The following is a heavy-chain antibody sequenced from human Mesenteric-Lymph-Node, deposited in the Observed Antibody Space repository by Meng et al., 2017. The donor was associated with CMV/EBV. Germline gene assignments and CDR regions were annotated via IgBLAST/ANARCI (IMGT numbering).Heavy chain of an antibody. CDR2: ITSGGST. D-gene: IGHD2-21*01. J-gene: IGHJ4*02. Sequence: GESLKISCAASGFTFTTYTMNWVRQAPGKGLEWVSAITSGGSTYYADSVKGRFTISRDNSKNTLYVQMNSLRAEDTAMYYCARVVKGANYLDYWGQGMLVTVS. CDR3: ARVVKGANYLDY. CDR1: GFTFTTYT. V-gene: IGHV3-23*01.